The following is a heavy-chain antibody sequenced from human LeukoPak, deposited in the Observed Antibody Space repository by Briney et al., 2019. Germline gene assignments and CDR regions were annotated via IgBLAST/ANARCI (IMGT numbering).Heavy chain of an antibody. CDR2: ISSSSSYI. CDR1: GFTFSSYS. J-gene: IGHJ4*02. V-gene: IGHV3-21*01. Sequence: GGSLRLSCAASGFTFSSYSMNWVCQAPGKGLEWVSSISSSSSYIYYADSVKGRFTISRDNAKNSLYLQMNSLRAEDTAVYYCARDSSFDFDYWGQGTLVTVSS. CDR3: ARDSSFDFDY. D-gene: IGHD6-6*01.